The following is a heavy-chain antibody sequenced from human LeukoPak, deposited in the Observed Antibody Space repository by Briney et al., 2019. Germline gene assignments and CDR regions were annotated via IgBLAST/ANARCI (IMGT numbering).Heavy chain of an antibody. Sequence: KASETLSLTCTVSGGSISSYYWSWIRQPPGKGLERIGYIYYSGSTNYNPSLKSRVTISVDTSKNQFSLKLSSVTAADTAVYYCASMATALYNWFDPWGQGTLVTVSS. CDR2: IYYSGST. CDR3: ASMATALYNWFDP. V-gene: IGHV4-59*08. CDR1: GGSISSYY. D-gene: IGHD2-21*02. J-gene: IGHJ5*02.